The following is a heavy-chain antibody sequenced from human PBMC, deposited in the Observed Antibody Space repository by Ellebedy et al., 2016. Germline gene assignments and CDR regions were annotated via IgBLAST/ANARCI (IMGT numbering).Heavy chain of an antibody. CDR2: INPNSGGT. V-gene: IGHV1-2*02. CDR1: GYTFTTYF. Sequence: ASVKVSXXTSGYTFTTYFVHWVRQAPGQGLEWMGWINPNSGGTNYAQKFQGRVTMTRDTSISTAYMELSRLRSEDTAVYYCARGNTANDYWGQGTLVTVSS. CDR3: ARGNTANDY. J-gene: IGHJ4*02. D-gene: IGHD5-18*01.